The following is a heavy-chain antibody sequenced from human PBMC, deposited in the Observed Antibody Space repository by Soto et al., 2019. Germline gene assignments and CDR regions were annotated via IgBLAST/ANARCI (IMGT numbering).Heavy chain of an antibody. CDR1: GFSFSDAH. CDR3: ATEPYYYDRSGYDT. J-gene: IGHJ4*02. Sequence: EVQLVESGGDLVKPGGSLRLSCADSGFSFSDAHMNWVRQAPGKGLEWVGRIKSNIDGGTTDYAAPVKGRFTISRDDSKNTLYLQMNSLKTEDTGIYYCATEPYYYDRSGYDTWGQGTLVTVSS. V-gene: IGHV3-15*07. CDR2: IKSNIDGGTT. D-gene: IGHD3-22*01.